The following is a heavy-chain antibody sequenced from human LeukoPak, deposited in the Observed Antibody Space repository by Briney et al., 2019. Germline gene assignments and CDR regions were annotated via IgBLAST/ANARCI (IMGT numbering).Heavy chain of an antibody. J-gene: IGHJ4*02. CDR1: GYTFNGYY. CDR2: INPDSGGT. V-gene: IGHV1-2*02. Sequence: ASVKVSCKASGYTFNGYYMHWVRQAPGQGLEWMGWINPDSGGTNYAQKFQGRVTMTRDTSISTAYMELSRLRSDDTAVYYCARVDITIFGYDFDYWGQGTLVTVSS. D-gene: IGHD3-3*01. CDR3: ARVDITIFGYDFDY.